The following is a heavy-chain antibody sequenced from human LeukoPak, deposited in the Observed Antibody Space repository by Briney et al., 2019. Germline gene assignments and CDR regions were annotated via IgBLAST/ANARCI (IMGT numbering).Heavy chain of an antibody. CDR3: TTLFDSSSWYGGDY. J-gene: IGHJ4*02. CDR2: IKSKTDGGTT. Sequence: GGSLRLSCAASGFTFSNAWMSWVRQAPGKGLEWVGRIKSKTDGGTTDYAAPVKGRFTISRDDSKNTLYLQMNSLKTEDTAVYYCTTLFDSSSWYGGDYWGQGTLVTVSS. CDR1: GFTFSNAW. D-gene: IGHD6-13*01. V-gene: IGHV3-15*01.